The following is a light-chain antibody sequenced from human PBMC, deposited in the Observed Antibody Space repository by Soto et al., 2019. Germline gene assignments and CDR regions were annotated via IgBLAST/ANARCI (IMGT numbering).Light chain of an antibody. V-gene: IGKV3-15*01. Sequence: EVVMKQSPATLSVSPGERATLSCRASQSVGSNLAWYQQKPGQAPRLLIYAASTRPTGIPARFSGSGSGTEFTLPISSLQSEDFAVYYCQQYYNWPPLTFGGGTEVEIK. CDR1: QSVGSN. CDR2: AAS. J-gene: IGKJ4*01. CDR3: QQYYNWPPLT.